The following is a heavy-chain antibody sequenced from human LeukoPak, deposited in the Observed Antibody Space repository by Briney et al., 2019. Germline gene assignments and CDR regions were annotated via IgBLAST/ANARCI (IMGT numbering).Heavy chain of an antibody. CDR3: ARIGRGWYWDY. J-gene: IGHJ4*02. Sequence: GGSLRLSCAASGFTFSSYSMNWVRQAPGEGLEWVSSISSSSSYTYYADSVKGRFTITRDNAKNSLYLQMNSLRAEDTAVYYCARIGRGWYWDYWGQGTLVTVSS. D-gene: IGHD6-19*01. CDR1: GFTFSSYS. V-gene: IGHV3-21*01. CDR2: ISSSSSYT.